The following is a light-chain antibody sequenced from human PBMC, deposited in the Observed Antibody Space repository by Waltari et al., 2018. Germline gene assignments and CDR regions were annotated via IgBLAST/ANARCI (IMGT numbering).Light chain of an antibody. CDR1: NIGSKT. V-gene: IGLV3-21*02. CDR3: QVWDSGSDHYV. Sequence: SYVLTQPPSVSVAPGQTARLSCAGNNIGSKTVHWYQQKPGQAPVLVVYDDGDRPSGIPERFSGSNSGNTATLTISRVDAGDEADYYCQVWDSGSDHYVFGTVTKVTVL. J-gene: IGLJ1*01. CDR2: DDG.